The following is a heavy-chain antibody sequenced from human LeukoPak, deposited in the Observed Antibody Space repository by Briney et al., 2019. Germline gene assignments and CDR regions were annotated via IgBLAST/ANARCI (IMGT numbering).Heavy chain of an antibody. Sequence: GGSLRLSCAASGFTFSSYDMHWVRQATGKGLGWVSAIGTAGDTYYPGSVKGRFTISRENAKNSLYLQMNSLRAGDTAVYYCARGLYSGSYYSWFDPWGQGTLVTVSS. CDR3: ARGLYSGSYYSWFDP. V-gene: IGHV3-13*01. CDR2: IGTAGDT. J-gene: IGHJ5*02. CDR1: GFTFSSYD. D-gene: IGHD1-26*01.